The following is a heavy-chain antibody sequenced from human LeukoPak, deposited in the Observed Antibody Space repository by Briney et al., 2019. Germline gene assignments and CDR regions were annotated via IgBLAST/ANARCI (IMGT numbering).Heavy chain of an antibody. CDR3: ARDWKPMVFDP. V-gene: IGHV3-11*01. CDR2: ISSSGNTI. CDR1: GFTFSDYY. J-gene: IGHJ5*02. D-gene: IGHD3-10*01. Sequence: PGGSLRLSCAASGFTFSDYYMSWIRQAPGKGLEWVSYISSSGNTIHYADSVKGRFTISRDNAKNSLYLQMNSLRAEDTALYYCARDWKPMVFDPWGQGTLVTVSS.